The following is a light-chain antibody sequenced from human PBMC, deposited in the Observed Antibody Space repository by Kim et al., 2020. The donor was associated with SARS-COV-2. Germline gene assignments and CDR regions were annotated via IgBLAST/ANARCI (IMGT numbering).Light chain of an antibody. Sequence: PTGERDPLSCRATETIRSGYLAWYQQRLGQAPRLLIYGSSSRATGIPDRFSGSGAGTDFTLTISRLEPEDFAVYYCQQYGSPPFTFGQGTKLEI. V-gene: IGKV3-20*01. J-gene: IGKJ2*01. CDR3: QQYGSPPFT. CDR1: ETIRSGY. CDR2: GSS.